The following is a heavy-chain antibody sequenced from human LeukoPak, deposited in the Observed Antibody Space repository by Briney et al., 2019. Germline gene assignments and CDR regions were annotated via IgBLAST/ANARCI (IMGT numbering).Heavy chain of an antibody. Sequence: ASVKVPCKASGYTFTSYGISWVRQAPGQGLEWMGWISAYNGNTNYAQKLQGRVTMTTDTSTSTAYMELRSLRSDDTAVHYCARRAKKVPAAYGMDVWGQGTTVTVSS. CDR3: ARRAKKVPAAYGMDV. CDR1: GYTFTSYG. V-gene: IGHV1-18*01. CDR2: ISAYNGNT. D-gene: IGHD2-2*01. J-gene: IGHJ6*02.